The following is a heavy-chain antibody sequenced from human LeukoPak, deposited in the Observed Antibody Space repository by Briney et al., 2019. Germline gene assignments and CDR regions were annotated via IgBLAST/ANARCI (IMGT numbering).Heavy chain of an antibody. V-gene: IGHV1-69*13. D-gene: IGHD1-1*01. Sequence: ASVKVSCKASGGTFSSYAISWVRQAPGQGLEWMGGIIPIFGTANYAQKFQGRVTITVDESTSTAYMELSSLRSEDTAVYCCARDMAGTTGTENDAFDIWGQGTMVTVSS. J-gene: IGHJ3*02. CDR2: IIPIFGTA. CDR1: GGTFSSYA. CDR3: ARDMAGTTGTENDAFDI.